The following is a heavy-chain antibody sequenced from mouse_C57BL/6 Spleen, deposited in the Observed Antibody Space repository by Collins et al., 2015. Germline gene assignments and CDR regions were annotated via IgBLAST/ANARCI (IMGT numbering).Heavy chain of an antibody. J-gene: IGHJ1*03. V-gene: IGHV1-26*01. Sequence: EVQLQQSGPELVKPGASVKISCKASGYTFTDYYMNWVKQSHGKSLEWIGDINPNNGGTSYNQKFKGKATLTADKSSSTAYMQLSSLTSEDSAVYYCARSYGSSYWYFDVWGTGTTVTVSS. D-gene: IGHD1-1*01. CDR1: GYTFTDYY. CDR2: INPNNGGT. CDR3: ARSYGSSYWYFDV.